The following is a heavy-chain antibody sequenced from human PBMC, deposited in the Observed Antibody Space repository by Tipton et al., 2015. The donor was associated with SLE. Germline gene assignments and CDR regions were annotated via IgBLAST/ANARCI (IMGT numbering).Heavy chain of an antibody. D-gene: IGHD3-10*01. Sequence: TLSLTCAVYGGSFSGYYWSWIRQPPGKGLEWIGEINHSGSTNYNPSLKSRVTISVDTSKNQSSLKLTSVTAADTAVYYCASLRTEYYYGSRPDYWGQGTLVPVSS. V-gene: IGHV4-34*01. CDR3: ASLRTEYYYGSRPDY. CDR1: GGSFSGYY. J-gene: IGHJ4*02. CDR2: INHSGST.